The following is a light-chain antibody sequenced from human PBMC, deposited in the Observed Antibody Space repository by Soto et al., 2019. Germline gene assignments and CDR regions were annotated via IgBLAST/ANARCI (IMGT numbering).Light chain of an antibody. CDR3: QQRGYT. CDR1: QSVSSY. V-gene: IGKV3-11*01. CDR2: DAS. Sequence: EIVLTQSPATLSLSPGERATLSCRASQSVSSYLAWYQQKPGQAPRLLIYDASTRATGIPARFRGSGSGTDFTLLIRSLESEDFAVYYCQQRGYTFGQGTKLEIK. J-gene: IGKJ2*01.